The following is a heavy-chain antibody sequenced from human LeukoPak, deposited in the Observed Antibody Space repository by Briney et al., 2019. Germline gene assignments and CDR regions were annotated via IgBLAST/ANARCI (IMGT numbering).Heavy chain of an antibody. CDR3: ARGRAYGRCCFDY. D-gene: IGHD3-10*02. CDR2: ISAYNGNT. V-gene: IGHV1-18*01. CDR1: GYTLTSYG. J-gene: IGHJ4*02. Sequence: ASVKVSCKASGYTLTSYGISWVRQAPGQGLEWMGWISAYNGNTNSSHKLQSRVTMTTDTSTSTAYMELRSLRSDDTAVYYCARGRAYGRCCFDYWGQGTLVTVSS.